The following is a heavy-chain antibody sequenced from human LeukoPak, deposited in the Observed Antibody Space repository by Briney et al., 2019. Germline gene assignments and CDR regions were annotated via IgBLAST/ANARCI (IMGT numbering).Heavy chain of an antibody. CDR1: GFTFSTYS. CDR3: ARDLTMGASIAASGPLDY. D-gene: IGHD6-13*01. J-gene: IGHJ4*02. Sequence: GGSLRLSCAASGFTFSTYSMNWVRQAPGKGLEWVSSISSSSSYIYYADSVKGRFTISRDNAKNSLYLQMNSLRAEDTAVYYCARDLTMGASIAASGPLDYWGQGTLVTVSS. CDR2: ISSSSSYI. V-gene: IGHV3-21*01.